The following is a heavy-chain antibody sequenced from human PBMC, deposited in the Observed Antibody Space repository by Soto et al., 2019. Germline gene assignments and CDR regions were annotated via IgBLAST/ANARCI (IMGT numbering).Heavy chain of an antibody. Sequence: QVQLQESGPGLVKPSETLSLTCAVSGVSLTTNNWWTWVRQAPGKGLEWVGEIYPTGNTHYNPSLNSRVSASLDKAKNQFFLKLTSVTAADTAIYYCARGGYCSGGSCSGWFDSWGQGTLVTVSS. V-gene: IGHV4-4*02. CDR1: GVSLTTNNW. CDR2: IYPTGNT. J-gene: IGHJ5*01. D-gene: IGHD2-15*01. CDR3: ARGGYCSGGSCSGWFDS.